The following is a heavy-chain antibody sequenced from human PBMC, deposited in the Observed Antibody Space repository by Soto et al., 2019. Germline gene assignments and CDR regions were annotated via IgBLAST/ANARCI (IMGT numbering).Heavy chain of an antibody. D-gene: IGHD3-3*01. V-gene: IGHV3-21*01. CDR2: MTSGSTYV. CDR3: ARDSTIFGVVIMTAFDV. J-gene: IGHJ3*01. CDR1: GFTFSRYS. Sequence: GGSLRPSCAASGFTFSRYSMNWVRQAPGKGLEWVSSMTSGSTYVYYADSVKGRFTISRDNAKRSLYLQMNSLRAEDTAVYYCARDSTIFGVVIMTAFDVWGQGTMVTVSS.